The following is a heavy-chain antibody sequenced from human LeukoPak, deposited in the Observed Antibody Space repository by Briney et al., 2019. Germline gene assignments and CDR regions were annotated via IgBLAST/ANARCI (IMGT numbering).Heavy chain of an antibody. J-gene: IGHJ6*03. Sequence: SETLSLTCTVSGDSISSSSSYWGWIRQPPGKGLEWIGGIYYSGSTYYNPSLKSRVTISVDTSKNQFSLKLSSVTAADTAVYYCARVNTGGDYYYYYMDVWGKGTTVTVSS. CDR3: ARVNTGGDYYYYYMDV. V-gene: IGHV4-39*07. CDR2: IYYSGST. D-gene: IGHD5-18*01. CDR1: GDSISSSSSY.